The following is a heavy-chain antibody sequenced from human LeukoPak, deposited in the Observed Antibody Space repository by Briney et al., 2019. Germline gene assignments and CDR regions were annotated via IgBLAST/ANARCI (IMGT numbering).Heavy chain of an antibody. V-gene: IGHV3-30*18. D-gene: IGHD3-10*01. CDR2: MSYDGTNK. Sequence: PGRSLRLSCAASGFIFSSYGMHWVRQAPGKGLEWVAVMSYDGTNKYYADSVKGRFTISRDNSKNTLYLQMNSLRAEDTAVYYCAKDSGELLYGDTFDIWGQGTMVAVSS. CDR1: GFIFSSYG. J-gene: IGHJ3*02. CDR3: AKDSGELLYGDTFDI.